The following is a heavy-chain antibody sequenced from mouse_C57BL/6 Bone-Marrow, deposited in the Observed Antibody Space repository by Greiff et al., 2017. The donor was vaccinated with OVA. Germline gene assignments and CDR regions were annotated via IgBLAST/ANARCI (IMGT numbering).Heavy chain of an antibody. J-gene: IGHJ3*01. V-gene: IGHV1-26*01. Sequence: EVQLQQSGPELVKPGASVKISCKASGYTFTDYYMNWVKQSHGKSLEWIGDINPNNGGTSYNQKFKGKATLTVDKSSSTAYMELRSLTSEDSAVYYCARGLLYYGSSTGFAYWGQGTLVTVSA. CDR1: GYTFTDYY. CDR3: ARGLLYYGSSTGFAY. CDR2: INPNNGGT. D-gene: IGHD1-1*01.